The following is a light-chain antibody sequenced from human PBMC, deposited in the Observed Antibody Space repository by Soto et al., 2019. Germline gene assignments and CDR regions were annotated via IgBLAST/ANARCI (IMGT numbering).Light chain of an antibody. CDR1: SSDIGGYNY. CDR3: CSYTSSITRV. CDR2: EVV. V-gene: IGLV2-14*01. Sequence: QSVLTQPASVSGSPGQSITISCTGTSSDIGGYNYVSWYQQHPGKAPKLMIYEVVNRPSGVSNRFSGSKSGNTASLTISGLQAEEEADYYFCSYTSSITRVFGGGTKLTVL. J-gene: IGLJ2*01.